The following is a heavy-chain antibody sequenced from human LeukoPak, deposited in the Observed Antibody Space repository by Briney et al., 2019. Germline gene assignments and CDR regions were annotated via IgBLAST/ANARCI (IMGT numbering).Heavy chain of an antibody. Sequence: PGGSLRLSCAVSGITVSNYGMSWVRQAPGKGLEWVAGISGSGGGTNYADSLKGRFTISRDNFKNTLYLQMISMRAEDTAVYLCAKRGVVIRVILVGFHKEAYYFDSWGQGALVTVSS. CDR1: GITVSNYG. CDR3: AKRGVVIRVILVGFHKEAYYFDS. V-gene: IGHV3-23*01. D-gene: IGHD3-22*01. J-gene: IGHJ4*02. CDR2: ISGSGGGT.